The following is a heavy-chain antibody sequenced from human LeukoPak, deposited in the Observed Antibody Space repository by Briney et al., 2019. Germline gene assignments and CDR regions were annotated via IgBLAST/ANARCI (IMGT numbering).Heavy chain of an antibody. CDR3: ARQSRPDPFDYYYGMDV. Sequence: SQTLSLTCTVSGGSISSGSYYWSWIRQPAGRGLEWIGRIYTSGSTNYNPSLKSRVTISVDTSKNQFSLKLSSVTAADTAVYYCARQSRPDPFDYYYGMDVWGQGTTVTVSS. V-gene: IGHV4-61*02. D-gene: IGHD1-14*01. J-gene: IGHJ6*02. CDR1: GGSISSGSYY. CDR2: IYTSGST.